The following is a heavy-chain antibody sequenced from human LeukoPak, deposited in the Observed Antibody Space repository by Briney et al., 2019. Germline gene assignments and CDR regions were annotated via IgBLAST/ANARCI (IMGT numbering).Heavy chain of an antibody. CDR1: GFTFSRYS. Sequence: GGSLRLSCAASGFTFSRYSMNWVRQAPGKGLEWVSSISISSNYIYYADSVKGRFTISRDNAKNSLYLQVNSLRAEDTAVYYCAREGPYGDYTDWGQGTLVTVSS. CDR2: ISISSNYI. J-gene: IGHJ4*02. D-gene: IGHD4-17*01. CDR3: AREGPYGDYTD. V-gene: IGHV3-21*01.